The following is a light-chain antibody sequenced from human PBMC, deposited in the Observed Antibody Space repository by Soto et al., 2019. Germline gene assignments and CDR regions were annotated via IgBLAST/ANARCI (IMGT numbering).Light chain of an antibody. J-gene: IGKJ1*01. CDR1: QSISSW. CDR3: QQYNSYSPA. CDR2: DAS. Sequence: DIQMTQSPSTLSASVGDRVTITCRASQSISSWLAWYQQKPGKAPKLLIYDASSLESGVPSRFSGSGSGTEFTLTISSLQPDDLATYYCQQYNSYSPAFGHGTKVEIK. V-gene: IGKV1-5*01.